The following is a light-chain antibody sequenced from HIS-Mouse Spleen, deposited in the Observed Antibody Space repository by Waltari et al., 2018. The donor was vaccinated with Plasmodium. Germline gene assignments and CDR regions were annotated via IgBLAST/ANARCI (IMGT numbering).Light chain of an antibody. V-gene: IGLV2-11*01. CDR3: CSYAGSYTWV. J-gene: IGLJ2*01. CDR2: DVS. Sequence: QSALTQPRSVSGSPGQSVTISCTGTSSDVGGYNYVSWYQQHPDKAPKLMVYDVSKRPSGVPDRFSGSQSGNTASLTISGLQAEDEADYYCCSYAGSYTWVFGGGTKLTVL. CDR1: SSDVGGYNY.